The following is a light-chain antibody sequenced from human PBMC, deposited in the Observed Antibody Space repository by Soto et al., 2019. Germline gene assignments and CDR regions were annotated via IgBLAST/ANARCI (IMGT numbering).Light chain of an antibody. CDR2: AAS. J-gene: IGKJ1*01. CDR3: QQSYTTLWT. V-gene: IGKV1-39*01. CDR1: QPIGTS. Sequence: DIQMAQSPSTLSASVGDSVTVTCRASQPIGTSLHWYQQKPGKAPKVLISAASRLQSGVSSRFSGSGSGTHFALTISNLQPEDFATYYCQQSYTTLWTFGQGTKVDIK.